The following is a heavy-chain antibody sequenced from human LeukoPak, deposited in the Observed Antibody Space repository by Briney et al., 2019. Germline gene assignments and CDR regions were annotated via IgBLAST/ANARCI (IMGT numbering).Heavy chain of an antibody. CDR3: ARGVYDLFRDYYYYMDA. J-gene: IGHJ6*03. CDR1: GFTFSSYW. V-gene: IGHV3-74*01. CDR2: INSDGSST. Sequence: GGSLRLSCAASGFTFSSYWMHWVRQAPGKGLVWVSRINSDGSSTSYADSVKGRFTVSRDNAKNTLYLQMNSLRAEDTAVYYCARGVYDLFRDYYYYMDAWGKGTTVTVSS. D-gene: IGHD5/OR15-5a*01.